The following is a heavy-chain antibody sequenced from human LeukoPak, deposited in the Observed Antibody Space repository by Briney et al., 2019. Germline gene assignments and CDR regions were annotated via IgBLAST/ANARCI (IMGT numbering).Heavy chain of an antibody. J-gene: IGHJ3*02. V-gene: IGHV3-30*02. CDR3: AKDRGSSWYDAFDI. CDR2: IRYDGSNK. D-gene: IGHD6-13*01. Sequence: PGGSLRLSCAASGFTFSSYGMHWVRQAPGKGLEWVAFIRYDGSNKYYADSVKGRFTIPRDNSKNTLYLQMNSLRAEDTAVYYCAKDRGSSWYDAFDIWGQGTMVTVSS. CDR1: GFTFSSYG.